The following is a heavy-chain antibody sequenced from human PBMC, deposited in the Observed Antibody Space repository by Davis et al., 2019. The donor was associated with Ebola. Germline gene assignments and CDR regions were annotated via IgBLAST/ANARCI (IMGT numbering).Heavy chain of an antibody. V-gene: IGHV1-8*02. J-gene: IGHJ6*03. CDR3: ARDRSPDYYYYYYMDV. Sequence: ASVKVSCKASGYTFTGYYIHWVRQAPGEGLEWMGWMNPNSGNTGYAQKFQGRVTMTRNTSISTAYMELSSLRSEDTAVYYCARDRSPDYYYYYYMDVWGKGTTVTVSS. CDR1: GYTFTGYY. CDR2: MNPNSGNT.